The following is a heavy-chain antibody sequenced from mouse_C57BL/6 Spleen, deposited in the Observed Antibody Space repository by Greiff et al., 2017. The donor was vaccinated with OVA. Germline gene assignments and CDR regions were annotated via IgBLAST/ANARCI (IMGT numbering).Heavy chain of an antibody. CDR3: AREEVGGTAVGDY. Sequence: QVQLKQPGAELVKPGASVKMSCKASGYTFTSYWITWVKQRPGQGLEWIGDIYPGSGSTNYNEKFKSKATLTVDTSSSTAYMQLSSLTSEDSAVDYCAREEVGGTAVGDYWGQGTTLTVSS. CDR1: GYTFTSYW. CDR2: IYPGSGST. J-gene: IGHJ2*01. V-gene: IGHV1-55*01. D-gene: IGHD1-1*02.